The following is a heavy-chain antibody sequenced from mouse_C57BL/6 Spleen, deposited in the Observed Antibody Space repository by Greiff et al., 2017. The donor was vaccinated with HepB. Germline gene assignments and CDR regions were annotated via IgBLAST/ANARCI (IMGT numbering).Heavy chain of an antibody. CDR2: IYPGDGDT. CDR1: GYAFSSYW. D-gene: IGHD1-1*01. CDR3: ARQGIFTTVVAHFDY. J-gene: IGHJ2*01. Sequence: QVQLQQSGAELVKPGASVKISCKASGYAFSSYWMNWVKQRPGKGLEWIGQIYPGDGDTNYNGKFKGKATLTADKSSSTAYMQLSSLTSEDSAVYFCARQGIFTTVVAHFDYWGQGTTLTVSS. V-gene: IGHV1-80*01.